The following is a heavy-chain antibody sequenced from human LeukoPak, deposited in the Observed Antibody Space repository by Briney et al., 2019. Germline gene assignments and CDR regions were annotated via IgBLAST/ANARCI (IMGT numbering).Heavy chain of an antibody. D-gene: IGHD2-21*01. CDR1: GFTFSDYY. Sequence: GGSLRLSCAASGFTFSDYYMSWIRQAPGKGLEWVSYISSSGSTIYYADSVKGRFTISRDNAKNSLYLQMNSLRAEDAAVYYCARDIRRAGYYYYGMDVWGQGTTVTVSS. V-gene: IGHV3-11*04. CDR2: ISSSGSTI. CDR3: ARDIRRAGYYYYGMDV. J-gene: IGHJ6*02.